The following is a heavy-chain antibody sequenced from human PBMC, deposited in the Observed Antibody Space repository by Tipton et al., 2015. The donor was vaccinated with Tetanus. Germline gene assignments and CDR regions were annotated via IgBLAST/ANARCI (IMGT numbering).Heavy chain of an antibody. CDR2: IYYSGST. J-gene: IGHJ1*01. V-gene: IGHV4-59*01. CDR1: GGPIRGYY. Sequence: TLSLTCVVSGGPIRGYYWSWIRQPPGKQLEWIGWIYYSGSTKYNPSLKSRVTISMDRSENQIPLKMTSVTAADTAVYYCAGVTAQRTELYFEHWGQGTQVTVSS. CDR3: AGVTAQRTELYFEH. D-gene: IGHD2-8*02.